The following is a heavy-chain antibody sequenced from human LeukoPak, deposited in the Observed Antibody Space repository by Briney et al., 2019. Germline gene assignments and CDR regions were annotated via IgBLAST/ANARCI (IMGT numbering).Heavy chain of an antibody. Sequence: GGSLRLSCAASGFTFDDYAMHWVRQAPGKGLEWVSLISWDGGSTYYADSVKGRFTISRDNSKNSLYLQMNSLRAEDTALYYCAKAGGGSGPGTFDYWGQGTLVTVSS. D-gene: IGHD3-16*01. CDR2: ISWDGGST. V-gene: IGHV3-43D*03. CDR1: GFTFDDYA. CDR3: AKAGGGSGPGTFDY. J-gene: IGHJ4*02.